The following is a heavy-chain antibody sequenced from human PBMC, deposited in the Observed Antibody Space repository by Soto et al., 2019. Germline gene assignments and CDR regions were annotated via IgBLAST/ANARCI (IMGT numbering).Heavy chain of an antibody. CDR2: IIPIFGTA. J-gene: IGHJ4*02. CDR1: GGTFSSYA. D-gene: IGHD1-1*01. CDR3: ARGGSTGIRLDY. V-gene: IGHV1-69*01. Sequence: QVQLVQSGAEVKKPGSSVKVSCKASGGTFSSYAISWVRQAPGQGLEWMGGIIPIFGTANFAQKFQGRVTVTAVESPGTAYVELSSLRAEGTALYYLARGGSTGIRLDYWGKGTLVTVFS.